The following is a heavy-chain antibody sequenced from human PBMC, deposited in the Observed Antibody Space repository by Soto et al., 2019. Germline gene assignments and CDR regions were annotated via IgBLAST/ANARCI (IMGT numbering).Heavy chain of an antibody. D-gene: IGHD6-13*01. Sequence: SETLSLTCAVYGGSFSGYYWSWIRQPPGKGLEWIGEINHSGSTNYNPSLRSRVTISVDTSKSQFSLKLSSVTAADTAVYYCARGGSSSWYYYYYGMDVWGQGTTVTVSS. CDR1: GGSFSGYY. CDR3: ARGGSSSWYYYYYGMDV. CDR2: INHSGST. V-gene: IGHV4-34*01. J-gene: IGHJ6*02.